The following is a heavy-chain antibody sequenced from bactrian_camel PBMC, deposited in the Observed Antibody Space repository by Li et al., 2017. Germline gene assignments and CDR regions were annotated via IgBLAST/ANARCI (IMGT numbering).Heavy chain of an antibody. CDR3: VKAYGSGWYKWPPPLHTWTN. CDR2: LNSADLST. J-gene: IGHJ4*01. CDR1: GFTFSSYA. D-gene: IGHD6*01. Sequence: VQLVESGGGLVQPGGSLRLSCAASGFTFSSYAMSWVRQAPGKGLEWVSTLNSADLSTYYTESVKGRFTISRDNGKNTVYLQLNSLKSDDMAMYYCVKAYGSGWYKWPPPLHTWTNRGQGTQVTVS. V-gene: IGHV3S40*01.